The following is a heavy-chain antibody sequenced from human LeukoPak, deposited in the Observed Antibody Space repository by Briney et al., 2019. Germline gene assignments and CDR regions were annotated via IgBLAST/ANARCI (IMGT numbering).Heavy chain of an antibody. V-gene: IGHV3-15*01. CDR2: IKSKTDGGTT. CDR3: TTVRSTSSSGY. Sequence: GGSLRLSCAASGFTFGSYAMSWVRQAPGKGLEWVGRIKSKTDGGTTDYAAPVKGRFTISRDDSKNTLYLQMNSLKTEDTAVYYCTTVRSTSSSGYWGQGTLVTVSS. J-gene: IGHJ4*02. CDR1: GFTFGSYA. D-gene: IGHD6-6*01.